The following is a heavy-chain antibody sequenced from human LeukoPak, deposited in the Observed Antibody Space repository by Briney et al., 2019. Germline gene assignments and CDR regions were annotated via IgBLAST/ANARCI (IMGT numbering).Heavy chain of an antibody. CDR2: VNQGGTEK. CDR3: VRLSPYDSSGYYYDY. D-gene: IGHD3-22*01. CDR1: GFTFSSQW. J-gene: IGHJ4*02. V-gene: IGHV3-7*01. Sequence: GGSLRLSCAAPGFTFSSQWMSWVRQAPGKGLEWVANVNQGGTEKYYVDSVKGRFTISRDNAENSLYLQMNSLRAGDTAVYYCVRLSPYDSSGYYYDYWGQGTLVTVSS.